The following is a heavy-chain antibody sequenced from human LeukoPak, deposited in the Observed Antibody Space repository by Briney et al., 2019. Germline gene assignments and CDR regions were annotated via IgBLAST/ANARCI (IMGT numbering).Heavy chain of an antibody. V-gene: IGHV6-1*01. Sequence: SQTLSLTCAISGDSVSTYKGSWNWIRQSPSRGLEWLGRTYYRSKWYNGYAVSVKSRIIISPDTSKNQFSLHLNSVTAADTAIYYCARQRDYADYLDAFDVWGQGTMVTVSS. J-gene: IGHJ3*01. CDR3: ARQRDYADYLDAFDV. CDR2: TYYRSKWYN. CDR1: GDSVSTYKGS. D-gene: IGHD4-17*01.